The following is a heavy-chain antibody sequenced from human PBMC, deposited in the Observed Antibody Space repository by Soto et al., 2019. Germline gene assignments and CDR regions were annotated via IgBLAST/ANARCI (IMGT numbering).Heavy chain of an antibody. CDR2: ISGSGGST. J-gene: IGHJ4*02. CDR1: GFTFSSYA. D-gene: IGHD5-12*01. Sequence: GGSLRLSCAASGFTFSSYAMSWVRQAPGKGLEWVSAISGSGGSTYYADSVKGRFTISRDNSKNTRYLQMNSLRAEDTAVYYCAKDGSGHSIYSGYDLWESAYYFDYWGQGTLVTVSS. CDR3: AKDGSGHSIYSGYDLWESAYYFDY. V-gene: IGHV3-23*01.